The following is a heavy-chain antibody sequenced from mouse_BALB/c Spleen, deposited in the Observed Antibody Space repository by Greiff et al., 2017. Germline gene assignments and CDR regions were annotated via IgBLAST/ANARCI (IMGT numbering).Heavy chain of an antibody. J-gene: IGHJ4*01. V-gene: IGHV1-9*01. CDR2: ILPGSGST. D-gene: IGHD2-10*02. Sequence: QVQLKQSGAELMKPGASVKISCKATGYTFRSYWIEWVKQRPGHGLEWIGEILPGSGSTNYNEKFTGKATFTADTSSNTAYMQLSSLTSEDSAVYYCARRGYGNYYAMDYWGQGTSVTVSS. CDR1: GYTFRSYW. CDR3: ARRGYGNYYAMDY.